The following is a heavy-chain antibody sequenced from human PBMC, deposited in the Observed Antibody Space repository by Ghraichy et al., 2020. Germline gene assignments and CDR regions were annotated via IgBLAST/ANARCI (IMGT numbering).Heavy chain of an antibody. Sequence: SVKVSCKASGGTFSSYAISWVRQAPGQGLEWMGGIIPIFGTANYAQKFQGRVTITADESTSTAYMELSSLRSEDTAVYYCRYYYDSSGYYDAFDIWGQGTMVTVSS. CDR3: RYYYDSSGYYDAFDI. D-gene: IGHD3-22*01. V-gene: IGHV1-69*13. CDR1: GGTFSSYA. J-gene: IGHJ3*02. CDR2: IIPIFGTA.